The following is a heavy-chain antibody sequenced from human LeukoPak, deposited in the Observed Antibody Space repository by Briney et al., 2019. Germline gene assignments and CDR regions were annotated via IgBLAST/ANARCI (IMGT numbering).Heavy chain of an antibody. CDR2: IYDSGST. CDR3: AGGSGWPHFDY. J-gene: IGHJ4*02. V-gene: IGHV4-59*01. Sequence: SETLSLTCTVSGGSISSYYWSWIRQPPGKGREWIGYIYDSGSTNYNPSLKSRVTISVDTSKNQFSLTLSSVTAADTAVYYCAGGSGWPHFDYWGQGALVTVSS. D-gene: IGHD6-19*01. CDR1: GGSISSYY.